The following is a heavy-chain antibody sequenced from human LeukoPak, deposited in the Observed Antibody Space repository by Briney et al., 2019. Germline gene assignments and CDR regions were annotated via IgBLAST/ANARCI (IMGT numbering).Heavy chain of an antibody. D-gene: IGHD2-21*01. CDR3: ASTHIEAFDI. CDR2: IYYSGST. J-gene: IGHJ3*02. V-gene: IGHV4-39*07. Sequence: PSETLSLTCTVSGGSISSSSYYWGWIRQPPGKGLEWIGSIYYSGSTYYNPSLKSRVTISVDTSKNQFSLKLSSVTAADTAVYYCASTHIEAFDIWGQGTMVTVSS. CDR1: GGSISSSSYY.